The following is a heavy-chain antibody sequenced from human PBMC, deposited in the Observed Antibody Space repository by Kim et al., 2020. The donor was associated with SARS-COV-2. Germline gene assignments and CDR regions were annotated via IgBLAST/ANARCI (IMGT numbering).Heavy chain of an antibody. Sequence: GGSLRLSCAASGFTFSSYAMSWVRQAPGKGLEWVSAISGSGGSTYYADSVKGRFTISRDNSKNTLYLQMNSLRAEDTAVYYCAKVMGIAAAGPVRFDYWGQGTLVTVSS. CDR1: GFTFSSYA. V-gene: IGHV3-23*01. CDR3: AKVMGIAAAGPVRFDY. J-gene: IGHJ4*02. D-gene: IGHD6-13*01. CDR2: ISGSGGST.